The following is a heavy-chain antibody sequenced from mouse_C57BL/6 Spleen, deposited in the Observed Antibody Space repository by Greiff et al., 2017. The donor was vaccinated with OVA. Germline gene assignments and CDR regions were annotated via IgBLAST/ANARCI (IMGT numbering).Heavy chain of an antibody. J-gene: IGHJ1*03. CDR3: ASLYNSSTYEV. CDR2: IIPNNGGT. Sequence: VQLKQSGPELVKPGASVKISCKASGYTLTDYYMNWLKQSHGKSLEWIGDIIPNNGGTSYNHKLKGKATLTVDKSSSTAYMELRSLTSEDSAVYYCASLYNSSTYEVWGTGTTVTVSS. V-gene: IGHV1-26*01. CDR1: GYTLTDYY. D-gene: IGHD1-1*01.